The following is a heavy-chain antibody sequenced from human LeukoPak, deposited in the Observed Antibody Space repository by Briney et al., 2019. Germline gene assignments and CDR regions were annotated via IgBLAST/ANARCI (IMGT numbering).Heavy chain of an antibody. Sequence: GGSLRLSCAASGFTFSSYWMSWVRQAPGKGLEWVANIKPDGSEKYYVDSVKGRFTISRDNAKNSLYLQMNSLRAEDTAVYHCARLYCSGGSCYSITAFDYWGQGTLVTVSS. D-gene: IGHD2-15*01. CDR1: GFTFSSYW. J-gene: IGHJ4*02. V-gene: IGHV3-7*01. CDR3: ARLYCSGGSCYSITAFDY. CDR2: IKPDGSEK.